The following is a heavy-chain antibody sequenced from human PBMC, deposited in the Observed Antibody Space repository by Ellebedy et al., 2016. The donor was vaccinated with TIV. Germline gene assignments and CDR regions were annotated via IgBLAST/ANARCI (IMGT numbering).Heavy chain of an antibody. J-gene: IGHJ4*02. CDR2: ISTSGGST. CDR1: GSTFTNYA. Sequence: PGGSLRLSCAASGSTFTNYAMSWVRQAPGKGLEWVSAISTSGGSTYYADSVKGRFTVSRDNAESILYLQMNSLRVEDTAMYYCAGDLDVWGQGILVTVSS. V-gene: IGHV3-23*01. CDR3: AGDLDV. D-gene: IGHD3-3*01.